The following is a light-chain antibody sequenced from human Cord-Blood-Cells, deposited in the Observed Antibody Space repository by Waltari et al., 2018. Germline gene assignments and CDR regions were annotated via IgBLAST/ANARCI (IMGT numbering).Light chain of an antibody. J-gene: IGLJ1*01. CDR3: CSYAGSYTFV. CDR2: DVS. V-gene: IGLV2-11*01. Sequence: QSALTQPRSVYGSPGPSVTLSCTGTSSDVGGYNDVSWYQQHPGKAPKLMIYDVSKRPSGVPDRFSGSKSGNTASLTISGLQAEDEADYYCCSYAGSYTFVFGTGTKVTVL. CDR1: SSDVGGYND.